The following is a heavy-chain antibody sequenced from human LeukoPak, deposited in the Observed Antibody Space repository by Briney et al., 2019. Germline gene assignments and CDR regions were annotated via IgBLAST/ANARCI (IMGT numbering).Heavy chain of an antibody. J-gene: IGHJ6*02. D-gene: IGHD2-15*01. CDR1: GATFSSYA. Sequence: ASVKVSCKASGATFSSYAISWVRQAPRQGLEWMGGIIPISGTANYAQKFQGRVTITADESTSTAYMELSSLRSEDTAVYYCARLLCSGGSCYSPYYYGMDVWGQGTTVTVS. CDR3: ARLLCSGGSCYSPYYYGMDV. CDR2: IIPISGTA. V-gene: IGHV1-69*13.